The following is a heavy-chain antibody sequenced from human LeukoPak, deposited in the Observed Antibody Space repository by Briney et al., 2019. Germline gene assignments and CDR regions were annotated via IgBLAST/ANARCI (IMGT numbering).Heavy chain of an antibody. Sequence: SQTPSLTCAISGDSVSSNSAAWNWIRQSPSRGLEWLGRTYYRSKWYNDYAVSVKSRITINPDTSKNQFSLQLNSVTPEDTAVYYCARDLGYGSSWYTRPENWFDPWGQGTLVTVSS. V-gene: IGHV6-1*01. CDR3: ARDLGYGSSWYTRPENWFDP. D-gene: IGHD6-13*01. CDR2: TYYRSKWYN. CDR1: GDSVSSNSAA. J-gene: IGHJ5*02.